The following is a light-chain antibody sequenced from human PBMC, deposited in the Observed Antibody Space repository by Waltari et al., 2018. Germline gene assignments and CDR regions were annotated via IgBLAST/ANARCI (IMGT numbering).Light chain of an antibody. V-gene: IGKV3-20*01. Sequence: EIVLTQSPGTLSLSPGERATRPCRASQSISRTLAWYQQKPGQAPRLLIYGASTRPTGLPDRFSGSGSGTDFSLTISRLEPEDFAVYYCQHYVRLPVTFGQGTKVEIK. CDR2: GAS. CDR3: QHYVRLPVT. J-gene: IGKJ1*01. CDR1: QSISRT.